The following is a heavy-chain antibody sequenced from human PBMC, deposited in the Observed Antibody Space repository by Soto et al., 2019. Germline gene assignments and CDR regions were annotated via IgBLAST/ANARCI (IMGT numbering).Heavy chain of an antibody. CDR2: ISSSSSYI. CDR1: GFTFSSYS. CDR3: AREGGGYNYPDAFDI. Sequence: GGSLRLSCAASGFTFSSYSMNWVRQAPGKGLEWVSSISSSSSYIYYADSVKGRFTISRDNAKNSLYLQMNSLRAEDTAVYYCAREGGGYNYPDAFDIWGQGTMVTVSS. D-gene: IGHD5-12*01. J-gene: IGHJ3*02. V-gene: IGHV3-21*01.